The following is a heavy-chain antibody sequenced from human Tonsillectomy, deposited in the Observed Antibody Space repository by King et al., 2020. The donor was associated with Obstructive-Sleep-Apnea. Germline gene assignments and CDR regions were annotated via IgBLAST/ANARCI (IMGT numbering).Heavy chain of an antibody. J-gene: IGHJ6*02. V-gene: IGHV3-30*02. CDR3: AKEWAPVGYCSGSSCYGDYYYGMDV. CDR1: GLTFSSYG. D-gene: IGHD2-15*01. Sequence: QLVQSGGGVVQPGRSLRLSCAASGLTFSSYGMHWVRQAPGKGLEWVAFIRYDGSNKYYADSVKGRFTISRDNSKNTLYLQMNSLRAEDTAVYYCAKEWAPVGYCSGSSCYGDYYYGMDVWGQGTTVTVSS. CDR2: IRYDGSNK.